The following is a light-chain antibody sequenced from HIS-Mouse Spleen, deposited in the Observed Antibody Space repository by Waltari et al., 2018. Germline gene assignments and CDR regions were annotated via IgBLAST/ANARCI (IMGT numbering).Light chain of an antibody. CDR3: QAWDSSTANVV. CDR1: KLGDKS. Sequence: SYELTQPPSVSVSPGQTASITCSGDKLGDKSALWYQQKPGQSPVLVIYQDSKRPSGIPERFSGSNSGNTATLTISGTQAMDEADYYCQAWDSSTANVVFGGGTKLTVL. V-gene: IGLV3-1*01. J-gene: IGLJ2*01. CDR2: QDS.